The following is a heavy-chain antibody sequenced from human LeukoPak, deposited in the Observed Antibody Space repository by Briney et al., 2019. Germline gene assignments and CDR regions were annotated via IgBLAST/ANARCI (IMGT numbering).Heavy chain of an antibody. J-gene: IGHJ4*02. CDR2: ISFDGSDK. Sequence: GRSLRLSCAASGFTFSSYGMHWVRQAPGKGLEWVAVISFDGSDKYYADSVKGRFTISRDNSRNTLHLQMNSLRAEDTAVYYCAKDSGSSGSYIYLDYWGQGTLVTVSS. CDR3: AKDSGSSGSYIYLDY. V-gene: IGHV3-30*18. CDR1: GFTFSSYG. D-gene: IGHD6-25*01.